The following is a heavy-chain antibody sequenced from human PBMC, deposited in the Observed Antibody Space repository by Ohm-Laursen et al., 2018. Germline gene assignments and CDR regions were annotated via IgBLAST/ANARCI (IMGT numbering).Heavy chain of an antibody. CDR3: ASLIRTVTATDY. CDR2: VTADGDHI. Sequence: GSLRLSCTASGFTFNNYAMFWVRQAPGTGLEWVALVTADGDHIEYADSVKGRFTISRDNSKNTLYLQMNSLRAEDTAIYYCASLIRTVTATDYWGQGTLVTVST. J-gene: IGHJ4*02. CDR1: GFTFNNYA. D-gene: IGHD4-17*01. V-gene: IGHV3-23*01.